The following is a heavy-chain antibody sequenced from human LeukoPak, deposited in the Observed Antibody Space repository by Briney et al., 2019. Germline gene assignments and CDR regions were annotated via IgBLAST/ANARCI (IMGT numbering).Heavy chain of an antibody. D-gene: IGHD5-24*01. CDR1: GGSFSGYY. V-gene: IGHV4-34*01. Sequence: SETLSLTCAVYGGSFSGYYWSWIRQPPGKGLEWIGEINHSGSTNYNPSLKSRVTISVDTSKNQFSLKLSSVTAADTAVYYCARGRGDAYQNYYMYVWGKGTTVTVSS. J-gene: IGHJ6*03. CDR3: ARGRGDAYQNYYMYV. CDR2: INHSGST.